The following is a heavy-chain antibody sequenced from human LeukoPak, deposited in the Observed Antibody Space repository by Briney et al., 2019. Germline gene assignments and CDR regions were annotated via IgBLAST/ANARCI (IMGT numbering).Heavy chain of an antibody. CDR1: GGSISSSTYY. J-gene: IGHJ4*02. Sequence: SETLSLTCTVSGGSISSSTYYWAWVRQPPGKGLEWIGSIYYNGNTYYNPSLKSRVTISADTSKNQFSLKLSSVTAADTAVYYCARDPYGDQYFDYWGQGTLVTVSS. CDR3: ARDPYGDQYFDY. CDR2: IYYNGNT. D-gene: IGHD4-17*01. V-gene: IGHV4-39*07.